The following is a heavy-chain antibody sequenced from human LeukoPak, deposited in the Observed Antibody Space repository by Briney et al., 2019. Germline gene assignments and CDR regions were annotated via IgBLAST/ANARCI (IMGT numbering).Heavy chain of an antibody. CDR1: GGSISSYY. Sequence: SETLSLTCTVSGGSISSYYWSWIRQPAGKGLEWIGRIYTSGSTNYNPSLKSRVTMSVDTSKNQFSLKLSSVTAADTAVYYCARGRDILTGYSLLPDYWGQGTLVTVSS. J-gene: IGHJ4*02. CDR2: IYTSGST. V-gene: IGHV4-4*07. D-gene: IGHD3-9*01. CDR3: ARGRDILTGYSLLPDY.